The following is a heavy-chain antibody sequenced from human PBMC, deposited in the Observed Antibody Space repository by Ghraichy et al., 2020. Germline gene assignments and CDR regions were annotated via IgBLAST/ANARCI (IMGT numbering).Heavy chain of an antibody. J-gene: IGHJ4*02. Sequence: SETLSLTCTVSGGSISSYYWSWVRQPPGKGLEWIGYIYYSGSTNYNPSLKSRVTISVDTSKNQFSLKLSSVTAADTAVYYCARRGYSSGWYFDYWGQGTLVTVSS. CDR3: ARRGYSSGWYFDY. CDR2: IYYSGST. V-gene: IGHV4-59*08. D-gene: IGHD6-19*01. CDR1: GGSISSYY.